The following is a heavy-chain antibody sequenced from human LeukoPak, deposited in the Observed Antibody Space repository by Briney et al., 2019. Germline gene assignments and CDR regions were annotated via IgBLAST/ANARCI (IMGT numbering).Heavy chain of an antibody. CDR3: ASRLYCSSTSCDTDDAFDI. D-gene: IGHD2-2*02. CDR2: IKQDGSEK. Sequence: GGSLRLSCAASGFTFSSYWMSWVRQAPGKGLEWVANIKQDGSEKYYVDSVKGRFTISRDNAKNSLYLQMNSLRAEDTAVYYCASRLYCSSTSCDTDDAFDIWGQGTMVTVSS. V-gene: IGHV3-7*01. CDR1: GFTFSSYW. J-gene: IGHJ3*02.